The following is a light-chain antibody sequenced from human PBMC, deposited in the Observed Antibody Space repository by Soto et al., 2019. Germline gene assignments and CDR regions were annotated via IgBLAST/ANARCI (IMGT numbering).Light chain of an antibody. CDR2: DSS. V-gene: IGKV3D-20*02. CDR1: QSVSSSY. J-gene: IGKJ1*01. Sequence: EIVLTHSPGTLSLSPGERATLSFRSSQSVSSSYLAWYQQKPGQAPRLLIYDSSNRATGIPAKFSGSSSGTDFTLTISSLETEDFAVFYCQQRSNWPWTFGQGTKVDIK. CDR3: QQRSNWPWT.